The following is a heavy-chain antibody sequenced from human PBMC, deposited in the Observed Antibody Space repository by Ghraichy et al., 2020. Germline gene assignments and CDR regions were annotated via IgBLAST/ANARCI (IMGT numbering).Heavy chain of an antibody. CDR1: GFTFSSYA. D-gene: IGHD6-13*01. V-gene: IGHV3-64D*06. Sequence: GGPRLSCSASGFTFSSYAMHWVRQAPGKGLEYVSAISSNGGSTYYADSVKGRFTISRDNSKNTLYLQMSSLRAEDTAVYYCVKVEDSSSWYYFDYWGQGTLVTVSS. CDR2: ISSNGGST. J-gene: IGHJ4*02. CDR3: VKVEDSSSWYYFDY.